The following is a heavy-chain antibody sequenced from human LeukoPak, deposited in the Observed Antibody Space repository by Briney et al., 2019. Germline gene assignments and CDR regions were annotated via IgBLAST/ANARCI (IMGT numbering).Heavy chain of an antibody. CDR3: ARDNDYGDYVRRFDY. V-gene: IGHV3-21*01. J-gene: IGHJ4*02. D-gene: IGHD4-17*01. CDR2: ISSSSSSYI. CDR1: GFTFSSHS. Sequence: GSLRLSCAASGFTFSSHSLNWVRQAPGKGLEWVSSISSSSSSYIYYADSVKGRFTISRDNAKNSLYLQMNSLRAEDTAVYYCARDNDYGDYVRRFDYWGQGTLVTVSS.